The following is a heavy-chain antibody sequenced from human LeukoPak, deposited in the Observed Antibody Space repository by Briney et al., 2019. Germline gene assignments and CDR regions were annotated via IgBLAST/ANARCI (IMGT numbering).Heavy chain of an antibody. J-gene: IGHJ2*01. V-gene: IGHV4-38-2*01. D-gene: IGHD4-17*01. Sequence: PSETLSLTCAVSGYSISSGYYWGWIRQPPGKGLEWIGSIYHSGSTHYNPSLKSRATISVDTSKNQFSLKLSSVTAADTAVYYCARSNHDYGDLFWNWYFDLWGRGTLVTVSS. CDR1: GYSISSGYY. CDR3: ARSNHDYGDLFWNWYFDL. CDR2: IYHSGST.